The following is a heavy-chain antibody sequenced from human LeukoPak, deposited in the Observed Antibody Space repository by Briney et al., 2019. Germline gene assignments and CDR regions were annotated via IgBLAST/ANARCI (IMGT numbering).Heavy chain of an antibody. V-gene: IGHV4-59*01. Sequence: SETLSLTCTVSGGSISSYYWSWIRQPPGKGLEWIGYIYYSGSTNYNPSLKSRVTISVDTSKNQFSLKLSSVTAADTAVYYCARDTRQPYYYYYYMDVWGQGTTVTVSS. J-gene: IGHJ6*03. CDR3: ARDTRQPYYYYYYMDV. CDR2: IYYSGST. CDR1: GGSISSYY. D-gene: IGHD2-15*01.